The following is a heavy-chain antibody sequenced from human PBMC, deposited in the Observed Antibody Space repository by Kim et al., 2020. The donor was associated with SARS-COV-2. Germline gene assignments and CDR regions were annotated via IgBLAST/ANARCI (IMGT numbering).Heavy chain of an antibody. CDR2: ISSSSSYI. D-gene: IGHD2-15*01. J-gene: IGHJ6*02. CDR1: GFTFSSYS. V-gene: IGHV3-21*01. Sequence: GGSLRLSCAASGFTFSSYSMNWVRQAPGKGLEWVSSISSSSSYIYYADSVKGRFTISRDNAKNSLYLQMNSLRAEDTAVYYCARDLGEYCSGGSCYGLDGMDVWGQGTTVTVSS. CDR3: ARDLGEYCSGGSCYGLDGMDV.